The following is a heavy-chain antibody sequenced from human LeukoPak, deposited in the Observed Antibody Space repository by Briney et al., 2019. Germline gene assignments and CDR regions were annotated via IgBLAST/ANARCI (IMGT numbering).Heavy chain of an antibody. Sequence: GGSLRLSCAASGFTFSSYGMHWVRQAPGKGLEWVAFIRYDGSNRYYADSVKGRFTISRDNSKNTLYLQMNSLRAEDTAVYYCAKDPARYRVSDQRSDFDYWGQGTLVTVSS. CDR1: GFTFSSYG. CDR3: AKDPARYRVSDQRSDFDY. CDR2: IRYDGSNR. J-gene: IGHJ4*02. D-gene: IGHD5-24*01. V-gene: IGHV3-30*02.